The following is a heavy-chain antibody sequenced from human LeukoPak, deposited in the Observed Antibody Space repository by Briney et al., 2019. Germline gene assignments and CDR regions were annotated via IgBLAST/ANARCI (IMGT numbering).Heavy chain of an antibody. J-gene: IGHJ3*02. CDR1: GGSISNYY. V-gene: IGHV4-59*08. CDR3: ARREDYDPSHAFDI. D-gene: IGHD3-16*01. CDR2: IYYDGST. Sequence: PSETLSLTCTVSGGSISNYYWSWMRQPPGKGLEWIGYIYYDGSTNYNPSLKGRVTISVDTSKNQFSLKLSSVTAADTAVYYCARREDYDPSHAFDIWGQGTMVTVSS.